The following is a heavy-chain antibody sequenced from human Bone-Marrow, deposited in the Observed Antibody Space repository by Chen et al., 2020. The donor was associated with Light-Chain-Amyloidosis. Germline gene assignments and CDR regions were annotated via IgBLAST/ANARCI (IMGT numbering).Heavy chain of an antibody. CDR3: AKDMVFAGPSSGWYPPRGVFDY. J-gene: IGHJ4*02. CDR1: GFPFVEYA. D-gene: IGHD6-19*01. CDR2: ISSNSGSI. V-gene: IGHV3-9*01. Sequence: EVELVGSGGGLVQPGRSLRVSRGAPGFPFVEYALSWGRQAPGKGLEWVSGISSNSGSIGYADSVKGRFTISRDNAKNSLYLQMNSLRAEDTALYYCAKDMVFAGPSSGWYPPRGVFDYWGQGTLVTVSS.